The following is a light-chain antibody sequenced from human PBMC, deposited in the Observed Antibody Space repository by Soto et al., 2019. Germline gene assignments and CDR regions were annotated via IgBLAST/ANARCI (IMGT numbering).Light chain of an antibody. Sequence: IQLTQSPSSLSASVGDRVTITCRASQGISSYLAWYQQKPGKAPKLLIHAASTLQSGVPSRFSGSGSGTDFTLTISSLQPEDFATYYCQQPNRYWTFGQGTKVDIK. V-gene: IGKV1-9*01. CDR3: QQPNRYWT. J-gene: IGKJ1*01. CDR1: QGISSY. CDR2: AAS.